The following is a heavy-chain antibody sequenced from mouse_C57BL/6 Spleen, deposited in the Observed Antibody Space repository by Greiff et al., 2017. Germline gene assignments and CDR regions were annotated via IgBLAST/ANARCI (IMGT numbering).Heavy chain of an antibody. CDR1: GYTFTDYY. J-gene: IGHJ4*01. Sequence: VQLQESGAELVRPGASVKLSCKASGYTFTDYYINWVKQRPGQGLEWIARIYPGSGNTYYNEKFKGKATLTAEKSSSTSYMQLSSLTSEDSAAYFCARRGDAMDYWGQGTSVTVSS. CDR2: IYPGSGNT. V-gene: IGHV1-76*01. CDR3: ARRGDAMDY.